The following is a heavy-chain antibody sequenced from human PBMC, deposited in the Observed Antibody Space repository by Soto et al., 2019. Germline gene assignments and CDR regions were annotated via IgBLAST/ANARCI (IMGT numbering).Heavy chain of an antibody. V-gene: IGHV4-34*01. CDR3: ARAFGYTGGANAY. Sequence: QVQLQQWGAGLLKPSETLSLTCAVYGGSFSGYFWTWIRQPPGKGLEWIGDIDHSGSTNYNPSLTSRVDRSVDTSKNQFSLKVNSVTAAYTAVYYCARAFGYTGGANAYWGQGNLVTVSA. J-gene: IGHJ4*02. CDR2: IDHSGST. D-gene: IGHD3-16*02. CDR1: GGSFSGYF.